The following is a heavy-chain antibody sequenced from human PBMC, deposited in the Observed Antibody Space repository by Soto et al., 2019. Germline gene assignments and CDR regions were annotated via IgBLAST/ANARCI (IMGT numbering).Heavy chain of an antibody. CDR3: AKGSWRGYCADTSCYTINY. J-gene: IGHJ4*02. Sequence: QVQLVQSGAEVKKPGSSVKVSCKAFGGTFSSYAISWVRQAPGQGLEWMGGIIPLFGTTNYAPKFQGRVAIAADERARTAYMDLSSLKSEDTAVYYCAKGSWRGYCADTSCYTINYWGQGTLLTVSS. V-gene: IGHV1-69*01. D-gene: IGHD2-8*02. CDR1: GGTFSSYA. CDR2: IIPLFGTT.